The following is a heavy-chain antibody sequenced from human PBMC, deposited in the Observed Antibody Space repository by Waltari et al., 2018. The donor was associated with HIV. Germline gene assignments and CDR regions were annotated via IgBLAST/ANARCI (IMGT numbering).Heavy chain of an antibody. CDR1: GFTFDSSS. CDR2: ISNNGDNM. CDR3: VRNIEY. J-gene: IGHJ4*02. V-gene: IGHV3-48*01. Sequence: EVPLVESGGGLVQPGGSLRLSCAASGFTFDSSSMNWVRQAPGKGLGWISYISNNGDNMFYADSVKGRFSISRDNGKSSLYLHMNSLRAEDTAMYYCVRNIEYWGQGTLVTVSS.